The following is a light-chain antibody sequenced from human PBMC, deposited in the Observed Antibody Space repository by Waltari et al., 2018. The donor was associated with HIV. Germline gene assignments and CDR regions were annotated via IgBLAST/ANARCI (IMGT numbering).Light chain of an antibody. CDR1: QAVSNNY. CDR2: GAS. CDR3: QQYGLSPKT. Sequence: IVLTQSPATLSLSPGERATLPCRASQAVSNNYVAWYQQRPGQAPRLVIFGASSRATGIPDRFSGSGSGTDFTLTISRLEPEDSATYYCQQYGLSPKTFGQGTKVEIK. V-gene: IGKV3-20*01. J-gene: IGKJ1*01.